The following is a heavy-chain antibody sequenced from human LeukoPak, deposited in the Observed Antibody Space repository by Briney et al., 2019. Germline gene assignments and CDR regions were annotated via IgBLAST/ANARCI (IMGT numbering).Heavy chain of an antibody. D-gene: IGHD2-15*01. J-gene: IGHJ6*03. CDR3: ARTTEGYCSGASCFGFSYSYYMDV. CDR1: GGSFSGYY. Sequence: SETLSLTCAVYGGSFSGYYWSWIRQPPGKGLEWIGYIYYSGSTNYNPSLKSRVTISVDTSKNQFSLKLSSVIAADTAVYYCARTTEGYCSGASCFGFSYSYYMDVWGKGTTVTISS. CDR2: IYYSGST. V-gene: IGHV4-59*01.